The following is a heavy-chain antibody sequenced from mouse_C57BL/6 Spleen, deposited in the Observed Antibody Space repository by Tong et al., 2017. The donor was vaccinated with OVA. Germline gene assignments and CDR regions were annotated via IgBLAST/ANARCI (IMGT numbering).Heavy chain of an antibody. CDR3: ARNWASLDY. CDR2: ISDGGSYT. CDR1: GFTFSDYG. Sequence: EVQLQESGGGLVKPGGSLKLSCAASGFTFSDYGMHWVRQAPEKGLEWVATISDGGSYTYYPDNVKGRFTISRDNAKNKLCLQMSHLKAEDTAMYYCARNWASLDYWGQGTTLTVSS. D-gene: IGHD4-1*01. J-gene: IGHJ2*01. V-gene: IGHV5-4*01.